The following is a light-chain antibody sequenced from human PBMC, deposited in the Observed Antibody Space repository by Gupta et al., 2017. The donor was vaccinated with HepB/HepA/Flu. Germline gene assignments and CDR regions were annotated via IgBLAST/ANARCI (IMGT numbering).Light chain of an antibody. Sequence: SALPQPASVSGYPGQSVTISCTGTSSDDGGYNYVSWSQQHPGQAPTHMIYDVSSRPSVVSSRFSGSNSGNTASLTISGLQAEDEADYYCSSDTSSSKGVFGGGTKLTVL. CDR1: SSDDGGYNY. CDR3: SSDTSSSKGV. CDR2: DVS. J-gene: IGLJ2*01. V-gene: IGLV2-14*01.